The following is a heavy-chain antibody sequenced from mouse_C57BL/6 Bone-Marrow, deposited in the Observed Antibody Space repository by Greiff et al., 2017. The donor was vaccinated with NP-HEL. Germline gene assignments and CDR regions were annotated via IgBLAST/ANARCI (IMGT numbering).Heavy chain of an antibody. Sequence: VQLQQPGAELVRPGTSVKLSCKASGYTFTSYWMHWVKQRPGQGLEWIGVIDPSDSYTNYNQKFKGKATLTVDTSSSKAYMQLSSLTSEDSAVYYCARGASYDYDEGGFDYGGQGTTLTVSS. CDR1: GYTFTSYW. D-gene: IGHD2-4*01. J-gene: IGHJ2*01. CDR2: IDPSDSYT. V-gene: IGHV1-59*01. CDR3: ARGASYDYDEGGFDY.